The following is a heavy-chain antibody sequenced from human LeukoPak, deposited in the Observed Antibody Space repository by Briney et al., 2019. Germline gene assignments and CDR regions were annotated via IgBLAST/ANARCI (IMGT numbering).Heavy chain of an antibody. CDR3: ARDLGQQLVYYYYYMDV. CDR1: GGSISSYY. CDR2: IYTSGST. D-gene: IGHD6-13*01. V-gene: IGHV4-4*07. J-gene: IGHJ6*03. Sequence: SETLSLTCTVSGGSISSYYWSWLRQPAGKGLEWIGSIYTSGSTNYNPSLKSRVTMSVDTSKNQFSLKLSSVTAADTAVYYCARDLGQQLVYYYYYMDVWGKGTTVTVSS.